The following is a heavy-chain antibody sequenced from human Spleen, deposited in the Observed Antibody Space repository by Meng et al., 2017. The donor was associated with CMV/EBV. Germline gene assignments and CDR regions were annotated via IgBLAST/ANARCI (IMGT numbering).Heavy chain of an antibody. V-gene: IGHV4-59*01. CDR2: IYYSGST. Sequence: SETLSLTCTVSGGSISSYYWSWFRQPPGKGLEYIGYIYYSGSTNYHPSLKSRLTISVDTSKNQASLKLTSVTAADTAVYYCARALSGYSGGDDAFDIWGQGTMVTVSS. CDR1: GGSISSYY. J-gene: IGHJ3*02. D-gene: IGHD5-12*01. CDR3: ARALSGYSGGDDAFDI.